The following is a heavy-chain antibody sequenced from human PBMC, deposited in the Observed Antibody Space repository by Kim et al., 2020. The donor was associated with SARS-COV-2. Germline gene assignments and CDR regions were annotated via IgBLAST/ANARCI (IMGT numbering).Heavy chain of an antibody. CDR2: SSPSGGST. J-gene: IGHJ3*02. CDR3: ALIHTENDRGIVDI. D-gene: IGHD3-16*01. V-gene: IGHV1-46*01. CDR1: GSIFTKYY. Sequence: ASVKVSCKTSGSIFTKYYFHWVRQAPGQGLEWMGVSSPSGGSTNYAQNFRGRVTLTRDTSTDTVYMELSGLRLADTAVYYCALIHTENDRGIVDIWGQGTLVTVSS.